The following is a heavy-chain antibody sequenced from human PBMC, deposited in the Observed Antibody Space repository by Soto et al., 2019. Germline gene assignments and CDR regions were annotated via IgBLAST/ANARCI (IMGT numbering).Heavy chain of an antibody. J-gene: IGHJ5*01. CDR3: AWSITSSGFFNWLDS. D-gene: IGHD6-19*01. CDR2: IDWDGDE. CDR1: GFSLSSIGMC. Sequence: GSGPTLVNPTQTLTLTCTFSGFSLSSIGMCVSWIRQPPGKALEWLALIDWDGDEYYSTSLETRLTISKDTSKNQVVLTMSNMDPVDTATYYCAWSITSSGFFNWLDSWGQGTLDTVSS. V-gene: IGHV2-70*01.